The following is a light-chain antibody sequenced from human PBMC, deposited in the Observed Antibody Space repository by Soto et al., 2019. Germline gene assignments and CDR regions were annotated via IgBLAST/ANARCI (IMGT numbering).Light chain of an antibody. J-gene: IGKJ1*01. V-gene: IGKV3-11*01. CDR2: DVS. CDR3: QHRSGWPPWT. Sequence: EIVLTQSPATLSLSPGERATLSCRASQSVSTNLAWYQQKPGQAPRLLINDVSDRATGIPATFSGSGSGTNFTLTISGLEPEDFAVYYCQHRSGWPPWTFGQGTKVQI. CDR1: QSVSTN.